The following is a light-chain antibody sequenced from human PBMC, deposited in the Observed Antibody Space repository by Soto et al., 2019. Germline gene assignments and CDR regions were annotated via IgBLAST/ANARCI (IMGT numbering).Light chain of an antibody. CDR2: GAS. CDR3: QQYNNWPPWT. V-gene: IGKV3-15*01. CDR1: QSVSSN. J-gene: IGKJ1*01. Sequence: EIVMTQSPATLSVSPGERATLSCRVSQSVSSNLAWYQQKPGRAPRLLIYGASTRATGIPARFSGSGSGTEFTLTISSLQSEDFAVYYCQQYNNWPPWTFGQGTKVDIK.